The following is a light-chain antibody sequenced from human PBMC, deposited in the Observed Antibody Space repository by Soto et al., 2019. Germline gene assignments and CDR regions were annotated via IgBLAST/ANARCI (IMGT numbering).Light chain of an antibody. CDR2: SDN. J-gene: IGLJ2*01. CDR1: SSNIGSNT. CDR3: AAWDASLNGVV. V-gene: IGLV1-44*01. Sequence: QTVVTQPPSASGTPGQRVTICCSGSSSNIGSNTINWYQHLPGTAPKLLIYSDNQRPSGVPDRFSGSKSGSSASLAISGLQSEDEADYYCAAWDASLNGVVFGGGTKLTVL.